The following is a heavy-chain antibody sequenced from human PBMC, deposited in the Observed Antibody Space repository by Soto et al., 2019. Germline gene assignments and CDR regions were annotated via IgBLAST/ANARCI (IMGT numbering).Heavy chain of an antibody. D-gene: IGHD3-3*01. CDR3: ARSGDDFWSGYYGNYYYGMDV. Sequence: SVKGSCKASGGNFSRYAIRWVRQAPGQGLEWMGGIIPIFGTANYAQKFQGRVTITADESTSTAYMELSSLRSEDTAVYYCARSGDDFWSGYYGNYYYGMDVWGQGTTVTVS. V-gene: IGHV1-69*13. CDR1: GGNFSRYA. J-gene: IGHJ6*02. CDR2: IIPIFGTA.